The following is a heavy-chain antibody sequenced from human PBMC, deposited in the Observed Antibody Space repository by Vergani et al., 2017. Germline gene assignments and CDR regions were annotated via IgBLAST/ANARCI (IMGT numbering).Heavy chain of an antibody. CDR3: ARASEVDVWSGYHTGYYYMDV. Sequence: QVQLQESGPGLVKPSQTLSLTCTVSGGSISSGSYYWSWIRQPAGKGLEWIGRIYTSGSTNYNPSLKSRVTMSVDTSKNQFSLKLSSVTAADTAVYYCARASEVDVWSGYHTGYYYMDVWGKGTTVTVSS. CDR2: IYTSGST. V-gene: IGHV4-61*02. D-gene: IGHD3-3*01. CDR1: GGSISSGSYY. J-gene: IGHJ6*03.